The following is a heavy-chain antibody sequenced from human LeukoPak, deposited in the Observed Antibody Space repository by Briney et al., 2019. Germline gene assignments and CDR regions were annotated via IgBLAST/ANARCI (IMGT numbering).Heavy chain of an antibody. CDR1: GYTFTSYD. CDR2: MNPNSGNT. Sequence: WASVKVSCKASGYTFTSYDINWVRQATGQGLEWMGWMNPNSGNTGYAQKFQGRVTMTRNTSISTAYMELSSLRSEDTAVYYCATSPVGSWSGYYDYWGQGTLVTVSS. CDR3: ATSPVGSWSGYYDY. D-gene: IGHD6-13*01. J-gene: IGHJ4*02. V-gene: IGHV1-8*01.